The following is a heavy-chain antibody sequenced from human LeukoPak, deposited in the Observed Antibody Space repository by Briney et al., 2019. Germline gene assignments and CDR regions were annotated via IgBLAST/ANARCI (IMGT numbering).Heavy chain of an antibody. J-gene: IGHJ5*02. CDR1: GGTFSSYA. V-gene: IGHV1-69*06. Sequence: GASVKVSCKASGGTFSSYAISWVRQAPGQGLEWMGGIIPIFGTANYAQKFQGRVTITADKSTSTAYMELSSLRSEDTAVYYCARDLGYCSGGSCFNWFDPWGQGTLVTVSS. CDR3: ARDLGYCSGGSCFNWFDP. CDR2: IIPIFGTA. D-gene: IGHD2-15*01.